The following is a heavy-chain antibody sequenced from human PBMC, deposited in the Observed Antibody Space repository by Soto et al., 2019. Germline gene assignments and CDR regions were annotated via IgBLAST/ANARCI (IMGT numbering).Heavy chain of an antibody. Sequence: GASVKVSCKASGGTFSSYAISWVRQAPGQGLEWMGGIIPIFGTANYAQKFQGRVTITADESTSTAYMELSSLRSEDTAVYYCARVQSIGNYDYNWFDPWGQGTLVTVSS. V-gene: IGHV1-69*13. CDR1: GGTFSSYA. J-gene: IGHJ5*02. CDR2: IIPIFGTA. CDR3: ARVQSIGNYDYNWFDP. D-gene: IGHD1-7*01.